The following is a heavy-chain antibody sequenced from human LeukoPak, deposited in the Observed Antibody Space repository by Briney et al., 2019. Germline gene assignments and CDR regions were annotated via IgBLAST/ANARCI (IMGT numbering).Heavy chain of an antibody. CDR3: AKVPGYCSGSVCYDFDY. CDR2: ISGGGTST. D-gene: IGHD2-15*01. J-gene: IGHJ4*02. CDR1: GFTVSSYA. V-gene: IGHV3-23*01. Sequence: GGSLRLSCAASGFTVSSYAMSWIRQAPGKGLEWVSAISGGGTSTFYADSVTGRFTIFRDNSKNTLYLEMNSLRADDTAVYYCAKVPGYCSGSVCYDFDYWGQGTPVSVSS.